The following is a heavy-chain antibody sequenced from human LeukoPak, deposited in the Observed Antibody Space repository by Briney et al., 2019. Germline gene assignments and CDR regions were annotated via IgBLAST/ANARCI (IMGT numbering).Heavy chain of an antibody. J-gene: IGHJ6*03. CDR3: ARDVLGGYSYGSPRPYYMDV. D-gene: IGHD5-18*01. Sequence: SETLSLTCTVSGGSISSGSYYWSWIRQPAGKGLEWIGRIYTSGSTNYNPSLKSRVTISVDTSKNQFSLKLSSVTAADTAVYYCARDVLGGYSYGSPRPYYMDVWGKGTTVTVSS. V-gene: IGHV4-61*02. CDR2: IYTSGST. CDR1: GGSISSGSYY.